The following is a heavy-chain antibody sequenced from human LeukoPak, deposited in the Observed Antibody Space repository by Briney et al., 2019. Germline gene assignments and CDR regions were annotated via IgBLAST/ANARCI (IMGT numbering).Heavy chain of an antibody. CDR1: GFTFSNYN. V-gene: IGHV3-21*01. CDR2: ISSDSAYI. Sequence: GESLKISCAASGFTFSNYNMNWVRQAPGKGLEWVSSISSDSAYIYNADSMKGRFTISRDNTRNSLYLQMSSLRAEDTAVYYCARGAADGYNYFFYYYMDVWGKGTTVTVSS. D-gene: IGHD5-24*01. J-gene: IGHJ6*03. CDR3: ARGAADGYNYFFYYYMDV.